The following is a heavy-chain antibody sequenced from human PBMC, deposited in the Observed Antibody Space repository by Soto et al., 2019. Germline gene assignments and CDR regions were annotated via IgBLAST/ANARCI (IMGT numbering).Heavy chain of an antibody. V-gene: IGHV5-51*01. CDR1: GYSFTDYW. CDR2: IYPGDSDT. D-gene: IGHD6-6*01. CDR3: ARDGLSSSSSFDY. Sequence: VQSLKISCKASGYSFTDYWIGRVRQMPGKGLEWMGIIYPGDSDTKYSPSFQGQVTMSADKSISTAYLQWNSLKASDTAMYYCARDGLSSSSSFDYWGQGTLVTVSS. J-gene: IGHJ4*02.